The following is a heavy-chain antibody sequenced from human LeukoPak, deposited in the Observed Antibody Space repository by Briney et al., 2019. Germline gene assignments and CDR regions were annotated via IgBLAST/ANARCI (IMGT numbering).Heavy chain of an antibody. CDR1: VGTFSNYA. CDR3: ARDVSYYYDNTGSPY. V-gene: IGHV1-69*04. CDR2: IILILDSA. D-gene: IGHD3-22*01. Sequence: SVKVSRKASVGTFSNYAISWVRQAPGQGLEWMGRIILILDSANYAQKFQDRVTITADTSTSTVYMELSSLTSEDTAMYYCARDVSYYYDNTGSPYWGQGTLVTVSS. J-gene: IGHJ4*02.